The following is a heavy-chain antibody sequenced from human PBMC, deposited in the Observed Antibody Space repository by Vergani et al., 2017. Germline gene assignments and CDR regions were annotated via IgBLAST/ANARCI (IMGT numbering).Heavy chain of an antibody. CDR3: ASDTHSGQRADR. D-gene: IGHD6-19*01. J-gene: IGHJ5*02. V-gene: IGHV4-59*11. Sequence: QVQLQESGPGLVKSSETLSLTCSVSFDSIRNLYCNWIRQPPGKGLEWIGSIHYSDNTNYNPSLKTRVTISVDTSKNQCSLPLTSVTAADTAVYYCASDTHSGQRADRWGQGILVTVTS. CDR2: IHYSDNT. CDR1: FDSIRNLY.